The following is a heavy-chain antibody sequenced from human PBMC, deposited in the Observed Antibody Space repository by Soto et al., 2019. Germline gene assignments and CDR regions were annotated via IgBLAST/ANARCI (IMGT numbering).Heavy chain of an antibody. CDR3: AKIGYYDILTGYYKPFFDY. V-gene: IGHV3-23*01. CDR1: GFTFSSYA. J-gene: IGHJ4*02. CDR2: ISGIGGST. Sequence: PXGSLKLSCAAAGFTFSSYAMSWVRQAPGRGLEWVSAISGIGGSTYYADSVKGRFTISRDNSKNTLYLQMNSLRAEDTAVYYCAKIGYYDILTGYYKPFFDYWGQGTLVTVSS. D-gene: IGHD3-9*01.